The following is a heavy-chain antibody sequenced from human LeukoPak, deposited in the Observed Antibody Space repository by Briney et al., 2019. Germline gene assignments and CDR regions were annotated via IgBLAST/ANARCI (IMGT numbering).Heavy chain of an antibody. CDR2: INAGNGNT. Sequence: ASVKVSRKASGYTFTSYAMHWVRQAPGQRLEWMGWINAGNGNTKYSQKFQGRVTITRDTSASTAYMELSSLRSEDTAVYYCARVSRGYSYGFAYYYFDYWGQGTLVTVSS. D-gene: IGHD5-18*01. V-gene: IGHV1-3*01. J-gene: IGHJ4*02. CDR1: GYTFTSYA. CDR3: ARVSRGYSYGFAYYYFDY.